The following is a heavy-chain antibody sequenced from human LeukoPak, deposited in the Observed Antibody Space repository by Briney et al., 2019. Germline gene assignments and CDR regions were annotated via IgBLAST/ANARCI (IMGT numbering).Heavy chain of an antibody. CDR2: IYYSGST. CDR1: GGSISSGSYY. Sequence: PSETLSLTCTVSGGSISSGSYYWSWIRQPPGKGLEWIGYIYYSGSTNYNPSLKSRVTISVDTSKNQFSLKLSSVTAADTAVYYCARDHPHYDFWSGYSYDAFDIWGQGTMVTVSS. V-gene: IGHV4-61*01. D-gene: IGHD3-3*01. J-gene: IGHJ3*02. CDR3: ARDHPHYDFWSGYSYDAFDI.